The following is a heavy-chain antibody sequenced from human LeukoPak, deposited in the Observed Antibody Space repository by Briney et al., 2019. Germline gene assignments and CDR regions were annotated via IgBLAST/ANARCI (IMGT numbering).Heavy chain of an antibody. D-gene: IGHD5-12*01. J-gene: IGHJ4*02. CDR2: IYHSGSI. V-gene: IGHV4-4*02. CDR3: WHSGYESGLDY. CDR1: GVSITSGNW. Sequence: PSETLSLTCGVSGVSITSGNWWSWVRQPPGKGLEWIGEIYHSGSINYNPSLKSRVTISVDKSKNQFSLKLNSVTAADTAVYYCWHSGYESGLDYWGQGTLVTVSP.